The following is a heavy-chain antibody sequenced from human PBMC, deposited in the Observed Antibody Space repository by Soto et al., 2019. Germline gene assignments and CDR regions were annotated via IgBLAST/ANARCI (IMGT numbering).Heavy chain of an antibody. CDR2: ISAYNGNT. CDR1: GYTFTSYH. J-gene: IGHJ4*02. Sequence: QVQLVQSGAEVKKPGASVKVSCKASGYTFTSYHITWVRQAPGQGLEWMGWISAYNGNTNYAQKLPGRVPMTTDTATRPAYMELRSLRSDDTAVYSCARDSPPPREWGQGTLVTVSS. CDR3: ARDSPPPRE. V-gene: IGHV1-18*01.